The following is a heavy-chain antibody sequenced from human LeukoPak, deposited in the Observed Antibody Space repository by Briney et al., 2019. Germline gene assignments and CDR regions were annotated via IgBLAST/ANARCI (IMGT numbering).Heavy chain of an antibody. J-gene: IGHJ4*02. CDR1: GFTFSSYG. D-gene: IGHD3-22*01. CDR2: ISYDGSNK. CDR3: SSTISYYDSSGYYYVYLDY. Sequence: GGSLRLSCAASGFTFSSYGMHWVRQAPGKGLEWVAVISYDGSNKYYADSVKGRFTISRDNSRNTLYLQMNSLRAEDTAVYYCSSTISYYDSSGYYYVYLDYWGQGTLVTVSS. V-gene: IGHV3-30*03.